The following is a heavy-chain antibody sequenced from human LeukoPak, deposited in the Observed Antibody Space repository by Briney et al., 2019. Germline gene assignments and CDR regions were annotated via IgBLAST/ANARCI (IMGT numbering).Heavy chain of an antibody. V-gene: IGHV4-39*07. CDR1: GGSISSSSYY. D-gene: IGHD2-15*01. Sequence: SETLSLTCTVSGGSISSSSYYWGWIRQPPGKGLEWIGSIYYSGSTYYNPSLKSRVTISVDTSKNQFSLKLSSVTAADTAVYYCARDYCSGGSCPSYWGQGTLVTVSS. J-gene: IGHJ4*02. CDR3: ARDYCSGGSCPSY. CDR2: IYYSGST.